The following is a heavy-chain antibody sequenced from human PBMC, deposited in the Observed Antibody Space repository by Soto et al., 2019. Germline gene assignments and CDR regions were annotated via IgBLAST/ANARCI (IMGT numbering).Heavy chain of an antibody. J-gene: IGHJ4*02. D-gene: IGHD5-18*01. CDR2: IFYSGST. CDR3: ASLEAGNSYGPLDY. Sequence: XETLSLTCTVSGCSVSSGSYYWGWIRQAPGNGLEWIGYIFYSGSTNYKPSLKSRVTISIDTSKNQFSLKLSSVTAAETAVYYCASLEAGNSYGPLDYWGQGALVTVAS. V-gene: IGHV4-61*01. CDR1: GCSVSSGSYY.